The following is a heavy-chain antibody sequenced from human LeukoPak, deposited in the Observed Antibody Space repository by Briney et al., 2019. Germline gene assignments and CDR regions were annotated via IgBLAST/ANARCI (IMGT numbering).Heavy chain of an antibody. D-gene: IGHD3-3*01. CDR2: IGGSGGST. Sequence: GGSLRLSCAASGFTFSSYAMSWVRQAPGKGLEWVSTIGGSGGSTYYADSVKGRFTISRDNSKNTLYLQMNSLRAEDTAVYYCAKGLDFWSGSSLDYWGQGTLVTVSS. CDR3: AKGLDFWSGSSLDY. V-gene: IGHV3-23*01. J-gene: IGHJ4*02. CDR1: GFTFSSYA.